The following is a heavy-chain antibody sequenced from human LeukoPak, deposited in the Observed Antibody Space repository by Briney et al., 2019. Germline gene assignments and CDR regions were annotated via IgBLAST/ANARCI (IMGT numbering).Heavy chain of an antibody. V-gene: IGHV4-34*01. CDR2: INHSGST. CDR3: ARGSSSGWSRYNWFDP. D-gene: IGHD6-19*01. Sequence: PSETLSLTCAVYGGSFSGYYWSWIRRPPGKGLEWIGEINHSGSTNYNPSLKSRVTISVDTSKNQFSLKLSSVTAADTAVYYCARGSSSGWSRYNWFDPWGQGTLVTVSS. J-gene: IGHJ5*02. CDR1: GGSFSGYY.